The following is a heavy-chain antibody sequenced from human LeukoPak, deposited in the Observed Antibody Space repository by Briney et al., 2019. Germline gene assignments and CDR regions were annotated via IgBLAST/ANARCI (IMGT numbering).Heavy chain of an antibody. CDR3: ARGSVRLGY. CDR2: VSPSGST. V-gene: IGHV4-61*02. Sequence: SETLSLTCTVSGDSISSGDYYWSWIRQPAGKGLEWIGRVSPSGSTSCNPSLKSRVTISVDTSKNQFSLKLASVTAADTAVYFCARGSVRLGYWGRGLLVTVSS. D-gene: IGHD4-17*01. CDR1: GDSISSGDYY. J-gene: IGHJ4*02.